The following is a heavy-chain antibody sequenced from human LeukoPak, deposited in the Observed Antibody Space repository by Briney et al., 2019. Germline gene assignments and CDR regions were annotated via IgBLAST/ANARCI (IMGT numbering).Heavy chain of an antibody. J-gene: IGHJ4*02. D-gene: IGHD6-13*01. CDR3: ARTSHPHGSSWLFDY. CDR1: GDSVSSNSAA. V-gene: IGHV6-1*01. Sequence: SQTLSLTCAISGDSVSSNSAAWSWIRQSPSRGLEWLGRTYYRSKWYNDYAISVKSRITINPDTSKNQVSLQLNTVTAADTAVYYCARTSHPHGSSWLFDYWGQGTLVTVSS. CDR2: TYYRSKWYN.